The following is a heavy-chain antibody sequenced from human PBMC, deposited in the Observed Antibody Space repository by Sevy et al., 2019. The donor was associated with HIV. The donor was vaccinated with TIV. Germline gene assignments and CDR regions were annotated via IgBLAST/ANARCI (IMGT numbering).Heavy chain of an antibody. D-gene: IGHD4-4*01. J-gene: IGHJ5*02. V-gene: IGHV4-34*01. Sequence: SETLSLTCAVYGGSFSGYYWSWIRQPPGKGLEWIGEINHSGSTNYNPSLKSRVTISVDTSKNQFSLKLSSVTAADTAVYYCARARGMTTVTTTKYNWFDPWGQGTLVTVSS. CDR1: GGSFSGYY. CDR2: INHSGST. CDR3: ARARGMTTVTTTKYNWFDP.